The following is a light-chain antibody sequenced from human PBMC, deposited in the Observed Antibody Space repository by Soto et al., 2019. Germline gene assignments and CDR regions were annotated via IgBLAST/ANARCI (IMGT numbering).Light chain of an antibody. J-gene: IGLJ2*01. Sequence: VLTQPPSVSAAPGQKVTISCSGSSSNIGNNYVSWYQQLPGTAPKLLIYDNNKRPSGIPDRFSGSKSGTSATLGITGLQTGDEADYYCGTWDSSLSAVVFGGGTKVTVL. CDR3: GTWDSSLSAVV. V-gene: IGLV1-51*01. CDR1: SSNIGNNY. CDR2: DNN.